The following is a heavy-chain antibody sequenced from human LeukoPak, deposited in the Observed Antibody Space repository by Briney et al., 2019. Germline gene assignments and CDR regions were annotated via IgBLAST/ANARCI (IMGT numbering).Heavy chain of an antibody. CDR1: GFTFSNYS. Sequence: GGSLRLSCAASGFTFSNYSMNWVRQAPGKGLEWVSSISSSSSYIYNAVSVKGRFTISRDNAKNSLYLQMNSLRAEDTAVYYCARGSGSYDYYYYYMDVWGKGTTVTISS. V-gene: IGHV3-21*06. CDR3: ARGSGSYDYYYYYMDV. CDR2: ISSSSSYI. J-gene: IGHJ6*03. D-gene: IGHD3-10*01.